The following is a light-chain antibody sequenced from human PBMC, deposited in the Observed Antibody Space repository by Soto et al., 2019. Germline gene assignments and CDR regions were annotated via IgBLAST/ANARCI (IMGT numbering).Light chain of an antibody. CDR1: QSVSSSY. Sequence: EIVLTQSPGTLSLSPGERATLSCRASQSVSSSYLAWYQQKPGQAPRLLICGASSRATGIPDRFSGSGSGTDFTLNIGRLEPEDFAVYYCQQYGTSPLTFGGGTKVDIK. J-gene: IGKJ4*01. CDR2: GAS. V-gene: IGKV3-20*01. CDR3: QQYGTSPLT.